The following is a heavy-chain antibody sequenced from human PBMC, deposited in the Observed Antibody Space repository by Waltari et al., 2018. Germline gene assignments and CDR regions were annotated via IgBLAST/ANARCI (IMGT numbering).Heavy chain of an antibody. CDR2: IYYSGST. J-gene: IGHJ4*02. Sequence: QLQLQESGPGLVKPSETLSLTCAVYGASISSSSYYWGWILQPLGKGLEWIGSIYYSGSTYYNPSLKSRVTISVDTSKNQLSLKMNSVTAADAAVYYCARLPVAGNFDYWGQGTLVTVSS. D-gene: IGHD6-19*01. CDR3: ARLPVAGNFDY. CDR1: GASISSSSYY. V-gene: IGHV4-39*01.